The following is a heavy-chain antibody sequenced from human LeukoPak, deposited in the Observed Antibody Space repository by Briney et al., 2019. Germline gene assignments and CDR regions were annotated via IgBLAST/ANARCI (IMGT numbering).Heavy chain of an antibody. J-gene: IGHJ4*02. CDR1: EYTFTAYY. Sequence: ASVKVSCKASEYTFTAYYMHWVRQAPGQGLEWMGWINPNTGGTNYAQKFQGRVTMTRDMSISTAYMELSRLRSDATAVYYCARDNGYYDILTGYSVRRFDYWGQGTLVTVSS. CDR2: INPNTGGT. D-gene: IGHD3-9*01. CDR3: ARDNGYYDILTGYSVRRFDY. V-gene: IGHV1-2*02.